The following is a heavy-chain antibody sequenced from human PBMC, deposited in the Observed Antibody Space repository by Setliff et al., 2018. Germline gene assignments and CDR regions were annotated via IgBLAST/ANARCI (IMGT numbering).Heavy chain of an antibody. CDR2: IFHTGAA. Sequence: PSETLSLTCTVSGYSISSGHYWGWIRQSPGKGLDWIGSIFHTGAAYYNPSLESRFTISVDTSKNQFSLKLSSVTAADTAVYYCARWGENSGRPDWRAFDIWGQGTMVTVSS. J-gene: IGHJ3*02. V-gene: IGHV4-38-2*02. CDR1: GYSISSGHY. CDR3: ARWGENSGRPDWRAFDI. D-gene: IGHD1-26*01.